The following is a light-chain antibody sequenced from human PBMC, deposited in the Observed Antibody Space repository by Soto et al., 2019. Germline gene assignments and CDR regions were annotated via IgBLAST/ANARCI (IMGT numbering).Light chain of an antibody. J-gene: IGLJ1*01. Sequence: QSALAQPASVSGSPGQSITIPCTGSNSDVGNYNLVSWYQQHPGEAPKLMIYEGSKRPSGVSNRFSGSKSGNTASLTISGLQAEDGADYFCCSYAGSSTYVFGTGTKVTVL. CDR3: CSYAGSSTYV. CDR2: EGS. CDR1: NSDVGNYNL. V-gene: IGLV2-23*01.